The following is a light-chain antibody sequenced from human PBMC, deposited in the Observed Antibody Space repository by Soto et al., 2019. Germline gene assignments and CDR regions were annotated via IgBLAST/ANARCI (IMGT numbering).Light chain of an antibody. CDR1: QSVDTY. J-gene: IGKJ4*01. CDR3: QQRSNWLELT. CDR2: DAS. Sequence: EIVLTQYQASLSLSPGERATLSCRAIQSVDTYLAWYQQKPGQAPRLLIYDASIRATGIPARFNGSGSGTDFTLIISSLEPEDFALYYCQQRSNWLELTFGGGTKVDIK. V-gene: IGKV3-11*01.